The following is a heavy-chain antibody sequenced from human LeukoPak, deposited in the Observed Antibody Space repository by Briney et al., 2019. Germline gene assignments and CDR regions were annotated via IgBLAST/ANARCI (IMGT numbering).Heavy chain of an antibody. J-gene: IGHJ4*02. CDR2: ISNDGSNK. V-gene: IGHV3-30*03. CDR1: GFTFSSYG. CDR3: AGTAAGTDY. Sequence: PGGSLRLSCAASGFTFSSYGMHWVRQAPGKGLEWVAVISNDGSNKYYADSVKGRFTISRDNAKNSLYLQMNSLRVEDTAVYYCAGTAAGTDYWGQGTLVTVSS. D-gene: IGHD6-13*01.